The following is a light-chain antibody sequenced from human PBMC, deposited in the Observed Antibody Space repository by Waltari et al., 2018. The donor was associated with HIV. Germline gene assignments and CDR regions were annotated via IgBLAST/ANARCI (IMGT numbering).Light chain of an antibody. J-gene: IGLJ1*01. CDR3: CSYAGSSYG. CDR2: DVT. Sequence: QSALTQPRSVSGSPGQSVTISCTGTSSDVGAYNYVSWYQQHPGKAPKLMIYDVTKRPSVVPDRFSGSKSGNTASLTISGLKAEDEADYYCCSYAGSSYGFGTGTNVTVL. CDR1: SSDVGAYNY. V-gene: IGLV2-11*01.